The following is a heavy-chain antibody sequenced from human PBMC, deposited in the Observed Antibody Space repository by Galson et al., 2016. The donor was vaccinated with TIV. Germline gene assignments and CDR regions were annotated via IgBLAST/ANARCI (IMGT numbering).Heavy chain of an antibody. J-gene: IGHJ6*02. D-gene: IGHD1-7*01. CDR3: SRGNWNYGMGGAMDV. CDR2: TYYTSKWNT. Sequence: CASSGDSVSGNTAAWNWVRQSPSRGLEWRGRTYYTSKWNTDYAVSVKGRIIIRPDTSMNQVSLQLSSVIPDDTAVYYCSRGNWNYGMGGAMDVWGRGTTLPLSS. V-gene: IGHV6-1*01. CDR1: GDSVSGNTAA.